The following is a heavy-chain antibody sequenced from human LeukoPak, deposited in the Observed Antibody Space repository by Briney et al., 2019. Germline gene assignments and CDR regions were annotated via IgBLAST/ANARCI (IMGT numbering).Heavy chain of an antibody. CDR3: ARTSAATSGWYLDP. V-gene: IGHV1-46*01. Sequence: ASVKVSCKASGYTFTSYAMNWVRQAPGQGLEWMGIITPSGGATQYAQKFQGRVTMTRDMSTRTVYMEVANLRSEDTALYYCARTSAATSGWYLDPWGQGTLVTVSS. CDR2: ITPSGGAT. CDR1: GYTFTSYA. J-gene: IGHJ5*02. D-gene: IGHD6-19*01.